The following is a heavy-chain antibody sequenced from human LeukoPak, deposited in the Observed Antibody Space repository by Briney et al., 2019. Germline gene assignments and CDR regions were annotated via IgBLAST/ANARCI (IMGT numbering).Heavy chain of an antibody. Sequence: GGCLRLSCAASGFTFNVYNMNWVRQAPGKALEHISDISWSGGSTHYADSVRGRFTISRDNSKNTLYLQMSSLRAEDTAVYYCVKRVDCGGPRCSLRMDYWGQGSLVTVSS. J-gene: IGHJ4*02. CDR1: GFTFNVYN. CDR3: VKRVDCGGPRCSLRMDY. CDR2: ISWSGGST. D-gene: IGHD2-21*01. V-gene: IGHV3-64D*09.